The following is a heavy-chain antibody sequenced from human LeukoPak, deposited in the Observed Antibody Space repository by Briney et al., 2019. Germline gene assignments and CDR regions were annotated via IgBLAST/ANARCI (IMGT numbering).Heavy chain of an antibody. D-gene: IGHD3-10*01. V-gene: IGHV4-38-2*01. CDR2: IYHSGST. CDR1: GYSISSGYY. Sequence: PSETLSLTCAVSGYSISSGYYWGWIGQPPGKGLEWIGSIYHSGSTYYNPSLKSRVTISVGTSKNQFSLKLSSVTAADTAVYYCARDGSGSYYKRWGQGTLVTVSS. CDR3: ARDGSGSYYKR. J-gene: IGHJ4*02.